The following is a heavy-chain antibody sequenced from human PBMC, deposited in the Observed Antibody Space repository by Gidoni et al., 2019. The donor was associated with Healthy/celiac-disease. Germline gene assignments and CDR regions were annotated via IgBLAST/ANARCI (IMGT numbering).Heavy chain of an antibody. CDR1: GWSFSGYY. Sequence: QVQLQQWGAGLLKPSETLSLTCAVYGWSFSGYYCSWIRPPPGKGLEWIGEINHSGSTNYNPSLKSRVTISVDTSKNQFSLKLSSVTAADTAVYYCARILLGYCSSTSCKYGRWFDPWGQGTLVTVSS. D-gene: IGHD2-2*01. CDR2: INHSGST. V-gene: IGHV4-34*01. J-gene: IGHJ5*02. CDR3: ARILLGYCSSTSCKYGRWFDP.